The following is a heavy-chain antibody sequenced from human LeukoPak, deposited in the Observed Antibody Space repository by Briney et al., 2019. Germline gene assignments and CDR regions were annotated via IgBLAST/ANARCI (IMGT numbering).Heavy chain of an antibody. CDR3: ADFPYYYDSSGYNRYFDY. J-gene: IGHJ4*02. CDR2: IFVGSGNT. Sequence: SVKVSCKASGFTFTSSAMQWVRQPRGQRLEWIGWIFVGSGNTNYAKKFQERVTIARDMFTSTAYMELSSLRSENTAVYYCADFPYYYDSSGYNRYFDYWGQGTLVTVSS. V-gene: IGHV1-58*02. CDR1: GFTFTSSA. D-gene: IGHD3-22*01.